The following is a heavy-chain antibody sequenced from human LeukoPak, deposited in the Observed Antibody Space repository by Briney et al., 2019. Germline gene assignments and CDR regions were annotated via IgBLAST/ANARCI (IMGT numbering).Heavy chain of an antibody. CDR3: ARDPVEWELLLDY. D-gene: IGHD1-26*01. Sequence: GGSLRLSCAASGFTFSSYAMSWVRQAPGKGLEWVSAISGSGGSTYYADSMKGRFTVSRDNARNSVYLQMNSLRVEDTAVYYCARDPVEWELLLDYWGQGTLVTVSS. CDR2: ISGSGGST. CDR1: GFTFSSYA. J-gene: IGHJ4*02. V-gene: IGHV3-23*01.